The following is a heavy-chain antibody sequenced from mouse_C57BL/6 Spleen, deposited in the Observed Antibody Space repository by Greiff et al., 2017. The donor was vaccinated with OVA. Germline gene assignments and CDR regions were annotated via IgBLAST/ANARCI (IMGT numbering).Heavy chain of an antibody. CDR3: ARLGYYGSSYFDY. V-gene: IGHV1-22*01. CDR2: INPNNGGT. D-gene: IGHD1-1*01. J-gene: IGHJ2*01. CDR1: GYTFTDYN. Sequence: EVQLQQSGPELVKPGASVKMSCKASGYTFTDYNMHWVKQSHGKSLEWIGYINPNNGGTSYNQKFKGKATLTVNKSSSTAYMELRSLTSEDSAVYYCARLGYYGSSYFDYWGQGTTLTVSS.